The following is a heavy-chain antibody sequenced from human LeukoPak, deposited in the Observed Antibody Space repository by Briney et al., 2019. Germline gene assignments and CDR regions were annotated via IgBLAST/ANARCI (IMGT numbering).Heavy chain of an antibody. Sequence: GASVKVSCKASGYTFTGHYIHWVRQAPGQGLEWMGWINPNSGGSKYAQKFQGRVTMTRDTSISTAYMELSRLRYDDTAVYYCARGFDYYDSSGYNSDAFDIWGQGTMVTVSS. J-gene: IGHJ3*02. CDR1: GYTFTGHY. V-gene: IGHV1-2*02. D-gene: IGHD3-22*01. CDR3: ARGFDYYDSSGYNSDAFDI. CDR2: INPNSGGS.